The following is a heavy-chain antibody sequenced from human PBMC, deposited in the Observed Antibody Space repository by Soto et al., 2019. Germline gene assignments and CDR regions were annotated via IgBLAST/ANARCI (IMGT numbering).Heavy chain of an antibody. Sequence: SETLSLTCTVSGGSISSYYWSWIRQPPGKGLEWIGYIYYSGSTNYNPSLKSRVTISVDTSKNQFSLKLSSVTAADTAVYYCARGRKYQLLDYWGQGTLVTVSS. J-gene: IGHJ4*02. CDR2: IYYSGST. CDR1: GGSISSYY. CDR3: ARGRKYQLLDY. V-gene: IGHV4-59*01. D-gene: IGHD2-2*01.